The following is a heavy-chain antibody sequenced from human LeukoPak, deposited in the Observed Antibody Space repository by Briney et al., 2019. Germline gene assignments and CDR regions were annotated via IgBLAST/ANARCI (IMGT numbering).Heavy chain of an antibody. V-gene: IGHV3-23*01. Sequence: PGGSLRLSCAASGITFSSYAMSWVRQAPGKGLEWVSVMSGSGDSIYYAESVKGRFTISRDNSKNTLHLQMNSLRGEDTAVYYCAKCPLYYYYMDVWGKGTTVTVSS. CDR2: MSGSGDSI. CDR1: GITFSSYA. J-gene: IGHJ6*03. CDR3: AKCPLYYYYMDV.